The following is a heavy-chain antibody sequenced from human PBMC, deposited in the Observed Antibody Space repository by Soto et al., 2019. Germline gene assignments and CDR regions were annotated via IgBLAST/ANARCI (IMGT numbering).Heavy chain of an antibody. V-gene: IGHV1-46*01. Sequence: ASVKVSCKASGYTFTSYYMHWVRQAPGQGLEWMGIINPSGGSTSYAQKFQGRVTMTRDTSTSTVYMELSSLRSEDTAVYYCAREIGPAPAAAGRYPTGVWGQGTTVTVSS. CDR2: INPSGGST. D-gene: IGHD6-13*01. CDR1: GYTFTSYY. J-gene: IGHJ6*02. CDR3: AREIGPAPAAAGRYPTGV.